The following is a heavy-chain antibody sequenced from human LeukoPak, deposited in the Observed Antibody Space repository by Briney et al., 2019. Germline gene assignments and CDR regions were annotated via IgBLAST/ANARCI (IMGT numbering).Heavy chain of an antibody. Sequence: SETLSLTCAVYGGSFSGYHWTWIRQSPGKGLEWIGDINPSGSTYYNPSLKSRLTISVDTSKNQFSPKLRSVTAADTAVYYCARGRHDITMIVVVMTSVSYYLDVWSKGTTVTVS. CDR3: ARGRHDITMIVVVMTSVSYYLDV. CDR1: GGSFSGYH. J-gene: IGHJ6*03. CDR2: INPSGST. V-gene: IGHV4-34*01. D-gene: IGHD3-22*01.